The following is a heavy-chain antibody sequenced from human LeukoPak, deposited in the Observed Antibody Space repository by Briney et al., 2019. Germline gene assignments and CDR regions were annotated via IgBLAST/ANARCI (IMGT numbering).Heavy chain of an antibody. Sequence: SETLSLTCTISGGSLSSHYWSWIRQPPGKGLEWIGYIYYSGTTNYNPSLKSRVTISVDTSKNQFSPKLTSVTAADTAVYYCARSPTVTTSAFDIWGQGTMVTVSS. V-gene: IGHV4-59*11. CDR1: GGSLSSHY. CDR3: ARSPTVTTSAFDI. D-gene: IGHD4-17*01. CDR2: IYYSGTT. J-gene: IGHJ3*02.